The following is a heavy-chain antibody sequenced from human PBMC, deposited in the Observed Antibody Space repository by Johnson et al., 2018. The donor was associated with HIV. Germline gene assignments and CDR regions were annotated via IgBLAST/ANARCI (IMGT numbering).Heavy chain of an antibody. D-gene: IGHD2-15*01. Sequence: VQLVESGGGLVQPGRSLRLSCAASGFTFDDYAMHWVRQAPGKGLEWVSGISWNSGSIGYADSVKGRFTISRDNAKNSLYMQMNSLRAEDTAVYYCASAPWVVAATLPGAVDIWGQGTMVTVSS. J-gene: IGHJ3*02. CDR3: ASAPWVVAATLPGAVDI. V-gene: IGHV3-9*01. CDR2: ISWNSGSI. CDR1: GFTFDDYA.